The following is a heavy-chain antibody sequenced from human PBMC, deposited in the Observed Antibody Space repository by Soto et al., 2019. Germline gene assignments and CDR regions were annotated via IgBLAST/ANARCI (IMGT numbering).Heavy chain of an antibody. J-gene: IGHJ6*02. V-gene: IGHV1-69*13. CDR1: GGTFSSFA. CDR2: IIPIFGTA. Sequence: ASVKVSCKASGGTFSSFAISWVRQAPGQGLEWMGGIIPIFGTANYAQKFQGRVTITADESTSTAYMELSSLRSEDTAVYYCARTLGKVEYSNLYYYYYGMDVGGQGTTVTVSS. D-gene: IGHD4-4*01. CDR3: ARTLGKVEYSNLYYYYYGMDV.